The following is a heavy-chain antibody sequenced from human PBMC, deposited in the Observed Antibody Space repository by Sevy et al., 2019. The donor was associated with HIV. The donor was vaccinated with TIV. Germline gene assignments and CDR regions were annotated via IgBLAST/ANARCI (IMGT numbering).Heavy chain of an antibody. V-gene: IGHV3-30-3*01. CDR2: ISYDGINK. CDR3: ARDRSTRWINYYFDY. Sequence: GESLKISCAASGFTFSDYAMHWVRHTQGKGLEWVAVISYDGINKNNADSVKGRFTLSRDNSKNTLSLQMNSPRTEDTAVYYCARDRSTRWINYYFDYWGQRTLVTVSS. J-gene: IGHJ4*02. D-gene: IGHD2-2*01. CDR1: GFTFSDYA.